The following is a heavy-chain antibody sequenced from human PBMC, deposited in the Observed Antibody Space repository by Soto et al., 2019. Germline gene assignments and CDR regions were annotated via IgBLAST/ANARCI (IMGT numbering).Heavy chain of an antibody. J-gene: IGHJ5*02. V-gene: IGHV1-46*01. D-gene: IGHD5-12*01. CDR1: GYTFTSYY. CDR3: ATPITGKT. Sequence: QVQLVQSGAEVKKPGASVKVSCKASGYTFTSYYIYWVRQAPGQGLEWMGIINPSGGSKSYAQKFQGRVTMTRDTSTSTVSMELTNLRSEDTAVYYCATPITGKTWGQGTLVTVSS. CDR2: INPSGGSK.